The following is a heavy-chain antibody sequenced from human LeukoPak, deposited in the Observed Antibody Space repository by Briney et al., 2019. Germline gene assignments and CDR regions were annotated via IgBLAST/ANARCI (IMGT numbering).Heavy chain of an antibody. V-gene: IGHV3-7*03. CDR2: IKQDGSEK. CDR3: ARELKGIAVALGY. D-gene: IGHD6-19*01. J-gene: IGHJ4*02. Sequence: GGSLRLSCAASGFTFSSYWMSWVRQAPGKGLEWVANIKQDGSEKYYVDSVKGRFTISRDNAKNSLYLQMNSLRAEDTAVYYCARELKGIAVALGYWGQGTLVTVSS. CDR1: GFTFSSYW.